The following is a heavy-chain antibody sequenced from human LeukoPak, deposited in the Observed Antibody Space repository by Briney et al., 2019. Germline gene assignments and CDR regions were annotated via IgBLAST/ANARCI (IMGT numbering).Heavy chain of an antibody. J-gene: IGHJ4*02. D-gene: IGHD2-8*01. Sequence: ASVKVSCKASGGTFSSVGISWVRQAPGQGLEWMGGIIPIFGTAHYAQKFQGRVTVTADKSTNTAYMELSRLRSEGTAVYYCARVYADPDYYFDYWGQGTLVTVSS. CDR3: ARVYADPDYYFDY. V-gene: IGHV1-69*06. CDR1: GGTFSSVG. CDR2: IIPIFGTA.